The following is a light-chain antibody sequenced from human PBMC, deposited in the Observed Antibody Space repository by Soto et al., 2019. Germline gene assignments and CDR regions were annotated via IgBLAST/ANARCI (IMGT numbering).Light chain of an antibody. CDR1: SGSIASNY. V-gene: IGLV6-57*02. CDR2: EDN. J-gene: IGLJ3*02. CDR3: QSYDSDIMV. Sequence: NFMLTQPHSVSESPGKTVTISCTGSSGSIASNYVQWYQQRPGSAPTTVIFEDNQRHSGVPDRFSGSIDSSSNSASLTISGLKTEDEADYYCQSYDSDIMVFGGGTKVTVL.